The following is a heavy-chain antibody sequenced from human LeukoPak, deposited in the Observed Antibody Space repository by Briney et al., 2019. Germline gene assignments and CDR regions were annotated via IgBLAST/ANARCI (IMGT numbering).Heavy chain of an antibody. J-gene: IGHJ6*02. D-gene: IGHD2-15*01. CDR2: ISSSSSYI. Sequence: GGSLRLSCVASGFSFSSYGIHWVRQAPGKGLEWVSSISSSSSYIYYADSVKSRFTISRDNAKNSLYLQMNSLRAEDTAVYYCARAVGRYCSGGSCSVGYGMDVWGQGTTVTVSS. CDR1: GFSFSSYG. CDR3: ARAVGRYCSGGSCSVGYGMDV. V-gene: IGHV3-21*01.